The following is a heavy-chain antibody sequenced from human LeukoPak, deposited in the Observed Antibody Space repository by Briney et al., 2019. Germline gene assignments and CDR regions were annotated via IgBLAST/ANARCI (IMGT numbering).Heavy chain of an antibody. Sequence: GGSLRLSCAASGFTFSSYWMSWVRQAPGKGLEWVANIKQDGSEKYYVDSVKGRFTISRDNAKNSLYLQMNSLRAENTAVYYCARDKLSGYYCDSSGYWPIDYWGQGTLVTVSS. CDR2: IKQDGSEK. V-gene: IGHV3-7*01. J-gene: IGHJ4*02. CDR1: GFTFSSYW. CDR3: ARDKLSGYYCDSSGYWPIDY. D-gene: IGHD3-22*01.